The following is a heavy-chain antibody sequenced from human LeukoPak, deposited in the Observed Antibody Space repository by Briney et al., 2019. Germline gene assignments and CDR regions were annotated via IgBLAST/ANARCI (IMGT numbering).Heavy chain of an antibody. J-gene: IGHJ5*02. Sequence: QPGGSLRLSCVGSGFTFSDKWMSWVRPAPGKGPEWVASIKKDGSQKYYVDSVKGRFTISRDNAQNSLYLQMSSLRVEDTAIYSCARVGWELLNLHFDPWGQGTLVTVSS. D-gene: IGHD1-26*01. CDR2: IKKDGSQK. CDR1: GFTFSDKW. CDR3: ARVGWELLNLHFDP. V-gene: IGHV3-7*03.